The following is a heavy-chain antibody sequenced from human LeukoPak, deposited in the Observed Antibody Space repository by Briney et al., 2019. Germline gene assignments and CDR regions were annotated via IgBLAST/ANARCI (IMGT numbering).Heavy chain of an antibody. Sequence: SETLSLTCTVSGGSISSSSYYWGWIRQPPGKGLEWIGSIYYSGSTYYNPSLKSRVTISVDTSKNQFSLKLSSVTAADTAVYYCARHPGGYYYFAPIDYWGQGTLVTVSS. J-gene: IGHJ4*02. CDR2: IYYSGST. CDR1: GGSISSSSYY. V-gene: IGHV4-39*01. D-gene: IGHD3-22*01. CDR3: ARHPGGYYYFAPIDY.